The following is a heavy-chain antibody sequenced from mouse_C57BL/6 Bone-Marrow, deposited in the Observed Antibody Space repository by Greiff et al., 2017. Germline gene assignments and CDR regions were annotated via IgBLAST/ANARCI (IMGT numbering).Heavy chain of an antibody. CDR2: IYPGSGST. CDR1: GYTFTSYW. V-gene: IGHV1-55*01. Sequence: QVQLQQPGAELVKPGASVKMSCKASGYTFTSYWITWVKQRPGQGLEWIGDIYPGSGSTNYNEKFKSKATLTVDTSSSTAYMQLSSLTSEDSAVYYCARFSNWDGYFDYWGQGTTLPVSS. CDR3: ARFSNWDGYFDY. D-gene: IGHD4-1*01. J-gene: IGHJ2*01.